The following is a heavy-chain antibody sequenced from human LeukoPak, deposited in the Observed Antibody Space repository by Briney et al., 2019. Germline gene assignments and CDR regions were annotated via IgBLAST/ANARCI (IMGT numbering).Heavy chain of an antibody. CDR3: ARDSAARIAAAGFGGY. CDR1: GYTFTSYG. V-gene: IGHV1-18*01. D-gene: IGHD6-13*01. J-gene: IGHJ4*02. CDR2: ISAYNGNT. Sequence: ASVKVSCKASGYTFTSYGISWVRQAPGQGLEWMGWISAYNGNTNYAQKLQGRVTMTTDTTTSPAYLELRSLRSDDTAVYYCARDSAARIAAAGFGGYWGQGTLVTVSS.